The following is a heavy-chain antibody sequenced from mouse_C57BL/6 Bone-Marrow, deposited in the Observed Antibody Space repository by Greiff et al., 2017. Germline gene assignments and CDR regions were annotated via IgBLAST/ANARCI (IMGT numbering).Heavy chain of an antibody. Sequence: QVQLQQSGPELVRPGASVKISCKAPGYTFTSHWMQWVRQRPGQGLEWIGEIFPGSGSTYYNEKFKGKATLTVDTSSSTAYMQLSSLTSEDSAVYFCARKGGPYCSGSSSYAMDCWGQGTSVTVSS. CDR1: GYTFTSHW. CDR2: IFPGSGST. CDR3: ARKGGPYCSGSSSYAMDC. D-gene: IGHD1-1*01. V-gene: IGHV1-56*01. J-gene: IGHJ4*01.